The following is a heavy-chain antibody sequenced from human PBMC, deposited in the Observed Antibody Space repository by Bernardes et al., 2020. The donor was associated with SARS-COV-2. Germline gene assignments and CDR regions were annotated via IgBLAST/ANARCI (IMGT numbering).Heavy chain of an antibody. CDR2: ISGSGGST. CDR3: AREPFDLVPNYYYYYGMDV. CDR1: GFTFSSYA. Sequence: GGSLRLSCAASGFTFSSYAMSWVRQAPGKGLEWVSAISGSGGSTYYADSVKGRFTISRDNSKNTLYLQMNSLRAEDTAVYYCAREPFDLVPNYYYYYGMDVWGQGTTVTVSS. J-gene: IGHJ6*02. V-gene: IGHV3-23*01. D-gene: IGHD3-9*01.